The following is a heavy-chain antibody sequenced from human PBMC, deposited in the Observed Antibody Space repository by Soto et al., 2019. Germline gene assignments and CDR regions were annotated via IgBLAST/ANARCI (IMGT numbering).Heavy chain of an antibody. CDR3: ARAPPSGCSGGSCSLLDY. D-gene: IGHD2-15*01. V-gene: IGHV3-30-3*01. CDR1: GFTFSSYA. CDR2: ISYDGSNK. J-gene: IGHJ4*02. Sequence: GGSLRLSCAASGFTFSSYAMHWVRQAPGKGLEWVAVISYDGSNKYYADSVKGRFTISRDNSKNTLYLQMNSLRAEDTAVYYCARAPPSGCSGGSCSLLDYWGQGTLVTVSS.